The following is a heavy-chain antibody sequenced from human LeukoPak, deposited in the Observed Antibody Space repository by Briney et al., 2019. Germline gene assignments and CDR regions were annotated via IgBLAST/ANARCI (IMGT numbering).Heavy chain of an antibody. V-gene: IGHV1-69*13. CDR3: ARARMVRGPLAPPRFDY. J-gene: IGHJ4*02. D-gene: IGHD3-10*01. CDR2: IIPIFGTA. CDR1: GYTFIGFY. Sequence: GASVKVSCKASGYTFIGFYMHWVRQAPGQGLEWMGGIIPIFGTANYAQKFQGRVTITADESTSTAYMELSSLRSEDTAVYYCARARMVRGPLAPPRFDYWGQGTLVTVSS.